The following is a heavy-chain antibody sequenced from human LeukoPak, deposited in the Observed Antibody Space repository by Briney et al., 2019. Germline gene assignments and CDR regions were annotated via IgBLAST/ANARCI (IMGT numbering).Heavy chain of an antibody. CDR3: ARSTAAGPNWFDP. J-gene: IGHJ5*02. Sequence: ASVKVSCKASGGTFSSYDINWVRQAIGQGLEWMGWMNPNSGNTGYAQKFQGRVTMTRNTSISTAYMELSSLRSEDTAVYYCARSTAAGPNWFDPWGQGTLVTVSS. D-gene: IGHD6-13*01. V-gene: IGHV1-8*02. CDR2: MNPNSGNT. CDR1: GGTFSSYD.